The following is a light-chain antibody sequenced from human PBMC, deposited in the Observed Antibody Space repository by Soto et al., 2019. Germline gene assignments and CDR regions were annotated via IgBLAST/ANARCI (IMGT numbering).Light chain of an antibody. V-gene: IGKV3-15*01. CDR2: DAY. Sequence: EIVMTQSPATRSVSPGESATLSCRASQSVSSNLAWHQQKPGQAPRIPMYDAYTRAACILGRFSGRVSRTGCTLTISSLQSEDFAVYSCQQYHNWPITFGQGTRLEIK. CDR3: QQYHNWPIT. CDR1: QSVSSN. J-gene: IGKJ5*01.